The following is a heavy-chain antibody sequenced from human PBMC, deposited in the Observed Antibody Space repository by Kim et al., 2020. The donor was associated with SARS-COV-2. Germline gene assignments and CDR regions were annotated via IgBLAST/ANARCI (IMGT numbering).Heavy chain of an antibody. CDR3: ARGHVVVVAATENWFDP. CDR2: IIPILGIA. CDR1: GGTFSSYA. V-gene: IGHV1-69*04. J-gene: IGHJ5*02. Sequence: SVTVSCKASGGTFSSYAISWVRQAPGQGLEWMGRIIPILGIANYAQKFQGRVTITADKSTSTAYMELSSLRSEDTAVYYCARGHVVVVAATENWFDPWGQGTLVTVSS. D-gene: IGHD2-15*01.